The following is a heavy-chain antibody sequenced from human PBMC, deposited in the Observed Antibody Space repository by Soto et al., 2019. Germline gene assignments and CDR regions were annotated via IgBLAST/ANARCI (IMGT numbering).Heavy chain of an antibody. CDR3: ASPLSYDYVWGSYRPYYYGMDV. V-gene: IGHV1-69*13. J-gene: IGHJ6*02. Sequence: SVKVSCKASGGTFSSYAISWVRQAPGQGLEWMGGIIPIFGTANYARKFQGRVTITADESTSTAYMELSSLRSEDTAVYYCASPLSYDYVWGSYRPYYYGMDVWGHGTTVTVSS. CDR2: IIPIFGTA. CDR1: GGTFSSYA. D-gene: IGHD3-16*02.